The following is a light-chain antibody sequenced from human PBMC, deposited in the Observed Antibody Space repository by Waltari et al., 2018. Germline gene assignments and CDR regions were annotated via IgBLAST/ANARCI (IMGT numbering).Light chain of an antibody. Sequence: QSVLTQPPSVSAAPGQRVTISCTGSSSDTGAGFDVQWYQQLPGTAPKLLISGNSDRPSGVPDRFSASRSGTSASLAITGLQAEDEADYYCQSWDSGLSAFVFGTGTKVTVL. V-gene: IGLV1-40*01. J-gene: IGLJ1*01. CDR3: QSWDSGLSAFV. CDR2: GNS. CDR1: SSDTGAGFD.